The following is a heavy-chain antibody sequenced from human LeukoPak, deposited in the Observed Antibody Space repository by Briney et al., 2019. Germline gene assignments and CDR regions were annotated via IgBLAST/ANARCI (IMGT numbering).Heavy chain of an antibody. J-gene: IGHJ5*02. CDR1: GFTFSSYA. CDR3: ARGSSYDFWSGYYTGGWLDP. D-gene: IGHD3-3*01. Sequence: GGSLRLSCAASGFTFSSYAMHWVRQAPSKGLEWVALISYDGSNKYYADSVKGRFTISRDNSKNTLYLQMNSLRAEDTAVYYCARGSSYDFWSGYYTGGWLDPWGQGTLVTVSS. CDR2: ISYDGSNK. V-gene: IGHV3-30-3*01.